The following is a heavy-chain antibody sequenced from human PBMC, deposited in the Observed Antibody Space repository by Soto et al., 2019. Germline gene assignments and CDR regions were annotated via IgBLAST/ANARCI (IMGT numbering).Heavy chain of an antibody. Sequence: QVQLQESGPGLVKPSGTLSLTCAVSGGSFTSNNWWTWVRQPPGQGLGWIGEIYRTGSTNYNPTLKCRVTIAIDKSENHFSLKVTSLTAADAAVYYCASQDPGTSVDYWGQGTLVTVSS. J-gene: IGHJ4*02. V-gene: IGHV4-4*02. CDR1: GGSFTSNNW. CDR3: ASQDPGTSVDY. D-gene: IGHD1-7*01. CDR2: IYRTGST.